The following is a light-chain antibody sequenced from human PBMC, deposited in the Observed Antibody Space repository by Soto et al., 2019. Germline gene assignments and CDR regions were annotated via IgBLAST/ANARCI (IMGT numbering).Light chain of an antibody. CDR1: SSDVGGYNS. V-gene: IGLV2-11*01. J-gene: IGLJ3*02. CDR2: GVT. CDR3: AAWDDSLKGWV. Sequence: QSALTQPRSVSGSPGQSVTISCTGTSSDVGGYNSVSWYQQHPGKAPKLMIYGVTKRPSGVPDRFSGSKSGTSASLAISGLQSEDEADYYCAAWDDSLKGWVFGGGTKLTVL.